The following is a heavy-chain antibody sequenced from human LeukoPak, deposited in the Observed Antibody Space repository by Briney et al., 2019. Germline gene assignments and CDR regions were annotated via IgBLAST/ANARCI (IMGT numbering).Heavy chain of an antibody. J-gene: IGHJ6*04. D-gene: IGHD5-12*01. CDR3: ARRIFGGYDVAAYYYYGMDV. CDR1: GGSISSSNW. V-gene: IGHV4-4*02. CDR2: IYHSGST. Sequence: PSETLSLTCAVSGGSISSSNWWSWVRQPPGKGLEWIGEIYHSGSTNYNPSLKSRVTISVDKSKNQFSLKLSSVTAADTAVYYCARRIFGGYDVAAYYYYGMDVWGKGTTVTVSS.